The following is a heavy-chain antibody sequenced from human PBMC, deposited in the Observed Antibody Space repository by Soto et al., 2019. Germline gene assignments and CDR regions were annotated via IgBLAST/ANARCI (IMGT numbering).Heavy chain of an antibody. Sequence: ASVKVSCKASGYTFTAYAIHWVRQAPGQGLEWMAWINADNGDTKYSQKFQGRVTVTRDTSASTVYMELSSLRSEDTAVYYCARDSDASVTHWGKGTLVTVSS. CDR2: INADNGDT. CDR3: ARDSDASVTH. V-gene: IGHV1-3*01. D-gene: IGHD4-17*01. J-gene: IGHJ4*02. CDR1: GYTFTAYA.